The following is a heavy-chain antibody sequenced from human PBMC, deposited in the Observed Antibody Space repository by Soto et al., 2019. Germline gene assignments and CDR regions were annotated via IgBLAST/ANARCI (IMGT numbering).Heavy chain of an antibody. CDR1: GFTFSSYD. J-gene: IGHJ6*02. Sequence: GGSLRLSCAASGFTFSSYDMHWVRQATGKGLEWVSAIGTAGDTYYPGSVKGRFTISRENAKNSLYLQMNSLRAEDTAVYYCARTLGYCSGGSCYPTYGMDVWGQGTTVTSP. V-gene: IGHV3-13*01. D-gene: IGHD2-15*01. CDR2: IGTAGDT. CDR3: ARTLGYCSGGSCYPTYGMDV.